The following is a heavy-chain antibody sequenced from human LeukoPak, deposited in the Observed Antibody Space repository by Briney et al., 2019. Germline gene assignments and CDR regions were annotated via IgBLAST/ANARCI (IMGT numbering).Heavy chain of an antibody. J-gene: IGHJ4*02. CDR1: GFTFSSYA. CDR2: ISYDGSNK. Sequence: PGGSLRLSCAASGFTFSSYAMHWVRQAPGKGLEWVAVISYDGSNKYYADSVKGRFTISRDNSKNTLYLQMNSLRAEDTAVYYCARDRRSYGSGSYYNVYFDYWGQGTLVTVSS. D-gene: IGHD3-10*01. CDR3: ARDRRSYGSGSYYNVYFDY. V-gene: IGHV3-30*14.